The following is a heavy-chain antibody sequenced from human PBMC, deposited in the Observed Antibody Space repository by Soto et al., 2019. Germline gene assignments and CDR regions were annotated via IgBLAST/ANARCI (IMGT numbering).Heavy chain of an antibody. J-gene: IGHJ5*02. V-gene: IGHV3-23*01. CDR3: ARGVVADPRGNWFDP. D-gene: IGHD2-15*01. CDR2: ISGSGGST. Sequence: EVQLLESGGGLVQPGGSLRLSCAASGFTFSSYAMSWVRQAPGKGLEWVSAISGSGGSTYYADSVKGRFTISRDNSKNPLYLQMNSLRGEDAGVYYCARGVVADPRGNWFDPWGQGTLVTVSS. CDR1: GFTFSSYA.